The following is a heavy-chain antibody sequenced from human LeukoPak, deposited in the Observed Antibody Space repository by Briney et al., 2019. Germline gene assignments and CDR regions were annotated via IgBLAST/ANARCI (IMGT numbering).Heavy chain of an antibody. CDR3: ARSVYSSSWQGGHAFDI. J-gene: IGHJ3*02. CDR1: GLTFSSYG. CDR2: ISGSGGST. D-gene: IGHD6-13*01. Sequence: PGGSLRLSCAASGLTFSSYGMSWVRQAPGKRPEWVSAISGSGGSTYYADSVKGRFTISRDNSKNNLYLQMNSLRAADTAVYHCARSVYSSSWQGGHAFDIWGQGTMVTVSS. V-gene: IGHV3-23*01.